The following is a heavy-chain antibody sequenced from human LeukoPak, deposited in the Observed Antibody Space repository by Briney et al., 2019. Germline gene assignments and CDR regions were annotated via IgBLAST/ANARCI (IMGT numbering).Heavy chain of an antibody. J-gene: IGHJ4*01. CDR2: INPSGGST. V-gene: IGHV1-46*01. D-gene: IGHD3-9*01. CDR3: VRDLTSGARFDF. Sequence: ASVKVSCKASGYTFTSYYMHWVRQAPGQGLEWMGIINPSGGSTSYAQKFQGRVTMTRDMSTSTVYMELSSLRSEDTGLYYCVRDLTSGARFDFWGPGTLVTVSS. CDR1: GYTFTSYY.